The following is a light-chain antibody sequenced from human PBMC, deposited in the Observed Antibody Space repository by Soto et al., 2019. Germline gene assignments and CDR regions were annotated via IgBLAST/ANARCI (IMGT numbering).Light chain of an antibody. CDR3: QQYNSWPLT. V-gene: IGKV3-15*01. CDR2: DVS. Sequence: EIVMTQSPATLSVSPGERATLSCRASQSVGSDLAWYQQKPGRTPSLLIYDVSTRATGIPARFSGSGSGTEFTLTISSLQSEEFADYHCQQYNSWPLTFGGGTKVEIK. J-gene: IGKJ4*01. CDR1: QSVGSD.